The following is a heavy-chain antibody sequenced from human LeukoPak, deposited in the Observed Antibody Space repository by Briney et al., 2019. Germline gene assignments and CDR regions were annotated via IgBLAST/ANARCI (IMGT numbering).Heavy chain of an antibody. J-gene: IGHJ5*02. Sequence: GGSLRLSCAASGFTFSSYAMHWVRQAPGKGLEWVAVISYDGSNKYYADSVKGRFTISRDNSKNTLYLQMNSLRAEDTAVYYCARDGDSSGWYTPWGGHINWFDPWGQGTLVTVSS. CDR1: GFTFSSYA. CDR3: ARDGDSSGWYTPWGGHINWFDP. V-gene: IGHV3-30*04. D-gene: IGHD6-19*01. CDR2: ISYDGSNK.